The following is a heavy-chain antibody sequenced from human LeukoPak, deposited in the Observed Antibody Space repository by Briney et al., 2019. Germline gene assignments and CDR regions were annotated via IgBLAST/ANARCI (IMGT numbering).Heavy chain of an antibody. J-gene: IGHJ4*02. CDR1: GYSISSGYY. CDR2: IYHSGST. Sequence: SETLSLTCSVSGYSISSGYYWGWIRQPPGKGLEWIGSIYHSGSTYYNPSLKSRVTISVDTSKNQFSLKLSSVTAADTAVYYCAREDDILTPYFDYWGQGTLVTVSS. CDR3: AREDDILTPYFDY. D-gene: IGHD3-9*01. V-gene: IGHV4-38-2*02.